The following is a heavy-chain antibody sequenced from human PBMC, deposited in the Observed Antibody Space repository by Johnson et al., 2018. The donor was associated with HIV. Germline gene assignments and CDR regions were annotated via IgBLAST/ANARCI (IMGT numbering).Heavy chain of an antibody. CDR3: ARGYGYYSDFFDV. J-gene: IGHJ3*01. CDR2: IYSGGNT. CDR1: GFNVSYNY. D-gene: IGHD4-17*01. Sequence: MLLVESGGGLIKPGGSLRLSCVASGFNVSYNYMNWVRQAPGKGLEWVSVIYSGGNTFYADSVQGRFTISRDNSKNTLDLQMNSLRVEDTAVYYCARGYGYYSDFFDVWGQGTMVTVSS. V-gene: IGHV3-53*01.